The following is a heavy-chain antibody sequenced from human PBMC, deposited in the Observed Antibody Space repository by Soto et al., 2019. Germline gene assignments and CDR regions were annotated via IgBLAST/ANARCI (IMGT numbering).Heavy chain of an antibody. D-gene: IGHD3-22*01. CDR2: IIPILGIA. CDR3: ARDLLHYYDSSGYSGFDY. CDR1: GGTFSSYT. V-gene: IGHV1-69*08. Sequence: QVQLVQSGAEVKKPGSSVKVSCKASGGTFSSYTISWVRQAPGQGLEWMGRIIPILGIANYAQKFQGRVTINADKSTSTAYIELSSLRSEETAVYYCARDLLHYYDSSGYSGFDYWGQGTLVTVSS. J-gene: IGHJ4*02.